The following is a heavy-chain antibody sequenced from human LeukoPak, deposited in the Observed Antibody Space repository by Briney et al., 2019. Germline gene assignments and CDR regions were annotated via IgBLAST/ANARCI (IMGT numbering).Heavy chain of an antibody. Sequence: GGSLGLSCAASGFTFDDYAMHWVRQAPGKGLEWVSGISWNSGSIGYADSVKGRFTISRDNAKNSLYLQMNSLRAEDTALYYCAKDSGYRAGYFDYWGQGTLVTVSS. CDR1: GFTFDDYA. V-gene: IGHV3-9*01. J-gene: IGHJ4*02. CDR2: ISWNSGSI. CDR3: AKDSGYRAGYFDY. D-gene: IGHD5-12*01.